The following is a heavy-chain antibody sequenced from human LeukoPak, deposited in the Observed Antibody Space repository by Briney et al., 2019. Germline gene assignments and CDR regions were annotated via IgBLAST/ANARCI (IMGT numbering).Heavy chain of an antibody. V-gene: IGHV4-59*08. Sequence: SETLSLTCTVSGGSISSYYWSWIRQPPGKGLEWIGYIYYSGSTNYNPSLKSRVTISVDTSKNQFSLKLSSVTAADTAVYYCARHTNDLVLAGAFDIWGQGTMVTVSS. CDR3: ARHTNDLVLAGAFDI. CDR2: IYYSGST. CDR1: GGSISSYY. J-gene: IGHJ3*02. D-gene: IGHD3-16*01.